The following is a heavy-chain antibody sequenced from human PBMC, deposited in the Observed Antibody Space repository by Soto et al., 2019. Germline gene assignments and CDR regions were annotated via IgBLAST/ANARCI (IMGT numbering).Heavy chain of an antibody. CDR1: GFTFSSYG. J-gene: IGHJ5*02. V-gene: IGHV3-30*18. CDR3: AKTGGSRSFPFDP. D-gene: IGHD3-10*01. Sequence: QVQLVESGGGVVQPGRSLRLSCAASGFTFSSYGMHWVRQAPGKGLEWVAVISYDGSNKYYADSVKGRFTISRDNSKNTLYLQMNSLRAEDTAVYYCAKTGGSRSFPFDPWGQGTLVTVSS. CDR2: ISYDGSNK.